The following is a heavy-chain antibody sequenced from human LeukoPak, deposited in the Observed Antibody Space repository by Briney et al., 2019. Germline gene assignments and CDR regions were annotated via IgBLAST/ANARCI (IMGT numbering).Heavy chain of an antibody. V-gene: IGHV3-66*01. Sequence: GGSLRLSCAASGFTVSSNYMNWVRQAPGKGLEWVSVIYSGGSTHYADSVKGRFTISRDNSKNTLYLQMNSLRAEDTAVNYCARDSRRGYDSSGYNFDYWGQGTLVTVSS. CDR3: ARDSRRGYDSSGYNFDY. J-gene: IGHJ4*02. CDR1: GFTVSSNY. D-gene: IGHD3-22*01. CDR2: IYSGGST.